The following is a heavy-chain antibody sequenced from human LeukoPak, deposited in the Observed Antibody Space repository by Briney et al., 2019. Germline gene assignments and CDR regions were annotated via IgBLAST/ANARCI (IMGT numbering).Heavy chain of an antibody. CDR3: ATSFRSGWGFDS. CDR2: MYYMLNA. D-gene: IGHD6-19*01. V-gene: IGHV4-59*11. J-gene: IGHJ4*02. CDR1: GASTRDHY. Sequence: PSETLSLTCAVSGASTRDHYWTWIRQPPGKGLEWIGSMYYMLNANSYNPSLKSRVSISVDTPDNQFSLKLKSVTAADTAVYYCATSFRSGWGFDSWGQGILVAVSS.